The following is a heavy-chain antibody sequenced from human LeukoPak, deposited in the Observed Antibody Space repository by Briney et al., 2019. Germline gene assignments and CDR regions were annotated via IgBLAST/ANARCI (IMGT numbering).Heavy chain of an antibody. D-gene: IGHD1-14*01. Sequence: PGGSLRLSRVASGFAVGRNYMSWVRQAPGKGLECVSLIYSGGAIRYADSVKGRFTISRDSSKNTLFLQMNDLTVEDTARYYCARRPGNWGQGTLVTVSS. V-gene: IGHV3-53*01. CDR3: ARRPGN. CDR1: GFAVGRNY. J-gene: IGHJ4*02. CDR2: IYSGGAI.